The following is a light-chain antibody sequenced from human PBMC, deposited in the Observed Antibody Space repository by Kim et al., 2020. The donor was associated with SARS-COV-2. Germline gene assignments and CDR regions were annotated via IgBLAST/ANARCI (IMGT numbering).Light chain of an antibody. CDR2: AAS. J-gene: IGKJ2*03. V-gene: IGKV1-39*01. Sequence: DIEMIQFPSSLSASVGDRVTITCRAGQTIVNFLNWYQVKPGKSPRFLIYAASSLQTGVPSRFSGSGSGTDFTLTITNLQPEDFETYYGQQSYSTPHSFGQGTKLEI. CDR3: QQSYSTPHS. CDR1: QTIVNF.